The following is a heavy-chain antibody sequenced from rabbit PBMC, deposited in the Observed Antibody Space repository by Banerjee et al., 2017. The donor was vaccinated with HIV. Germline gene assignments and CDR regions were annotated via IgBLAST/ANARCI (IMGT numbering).Heavy chain of an antibody. D-gene: IGHD8-1*01. V-gene: IGHV1S40*01. CDR1: GIDFSSYG. Sequence: QSLEESGGGLVKPEGSLTLTCTASGIDFSSYGISWVRQAPGKGLEWIACIDTASSGTTYYASWAKGRFTISKTSSTTVTLQMTSLTAADTATYFCARDGAGISENFDLWGPGTLVTVS. CDR3: ARDGAGISENFDL. J-gene: IGHJ4*01. CDR2: IDTASSGTT.